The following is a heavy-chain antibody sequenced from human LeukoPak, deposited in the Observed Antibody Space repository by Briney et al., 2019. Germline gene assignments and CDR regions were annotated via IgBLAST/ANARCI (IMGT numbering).Heavy chain of an antibody. D-gene: IGHD5-24*01. CDR2: INHSGST. J-gene: IGHJ4*02. V-gene: IGHV4-34*01. CDR1: GGSFGGYY. CDR3: ARGSLRWLQLN. Sequence: SETLSLTCAVYGGSFGGYYWSWIRQPPGKGLEWIGEINHSGSTNYNPSLKSRVTISVDTSKNQFSLKLSSVTAADTAVYYCARGSLRWLQLNWGQGTLVTVSS.